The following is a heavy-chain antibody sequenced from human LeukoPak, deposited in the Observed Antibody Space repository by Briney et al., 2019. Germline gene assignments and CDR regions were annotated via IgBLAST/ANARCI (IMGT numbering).Heavy chain of an antibody. D-gene: IGHD2-2*02. CDR1: GGSFSGYY. V-gene: IGHV4-34*01. CDR3: AGSCSSTSCYTRYYYYGMDV. Sequence: PSETLSLTCAVYGGSFSGYYWSWIRQPPGKGLEWIGEINHSGSTNYNPSLKSRVTISVDTSKNQFPLKLSSVTAADTAVYYCAGSCSSTSCYTRYYYYGMDVWGQGTTVTVSS. CDR2: INHSGST. J-gene: IGHJ6*02.